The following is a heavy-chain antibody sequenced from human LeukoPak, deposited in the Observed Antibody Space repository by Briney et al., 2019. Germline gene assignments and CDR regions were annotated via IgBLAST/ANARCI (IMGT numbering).Heavy chain of an antibody. J-gene: IGHJ4*02. Sequence: PSETLSLTCAVSGGSISSYYWNWIRQPAGKGLEWIGRIYTSGSTNYNPSLKSRVTMSVDTSKNQFSLKLTSLTAADTAVYYCARDMDKSLGYYWGFDYWGQGTLVTVSS. V-gene: IGHV4-4*07. D-gene: IGHD3-22*01. CDR3: ARDMDKSLGYYWGFDY. CDR1: GGSISSYY. CDR2: IYTSGST.